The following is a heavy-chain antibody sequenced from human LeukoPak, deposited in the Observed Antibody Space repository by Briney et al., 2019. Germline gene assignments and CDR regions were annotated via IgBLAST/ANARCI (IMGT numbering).Heavy chain of an antibody. J-gene: IGHJ4*02. CDR2: IYYSGST. CDR1: GGSISSYY. Sequence: SETLSLTCTVSGGSISSYYWSWIRPPPGNGLEWIGYIYYSGSTNYNPSLKSRVTISVDTSKNQFSLKLSSVTAADTAVYYCARADGRGYSYGYVDYWGQGTLVTVSS. V-gene: IGHV4-59*01. D-gene: IGHD5-18*01. CDR3: ARADGRGYSYGYVDY.